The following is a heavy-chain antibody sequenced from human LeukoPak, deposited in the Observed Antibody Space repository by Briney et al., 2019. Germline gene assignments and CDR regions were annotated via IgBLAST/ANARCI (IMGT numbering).Heavy chain of an antibody. CDR2: TSFDGSKT. Sequence: GGSLRLSCAVFGFIFRAYPMHWVRQAPGKGLEWVALTSFDGSKTYYADSVRGRFTVSRDNSNSTLFLQMSGLRPEDTAVYFRAKDRSVASYYYGMDVWGQGTTVTVSS. CDR1: GFIFRAYP. V-gene: IGHV3-30*18. J-gene: IGHJ6*02. CDR3: AKDRSVASYYYGMDV. D-gene: IGHD6-19*01.